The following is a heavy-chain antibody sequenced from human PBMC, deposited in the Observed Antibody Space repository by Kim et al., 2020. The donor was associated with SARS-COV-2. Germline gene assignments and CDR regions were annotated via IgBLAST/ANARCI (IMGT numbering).Heavy chain of an antibody. Sequence: ASVKVSCKASGYTFTSYAMNWVRQAPGQGLEWMGWINTNTGNPTYAQGFTGRFVFSLDTSVSTAYLQISSLKAEDTAVYYCAREKMITTTAGLGYWGQGTLVTVSS. CDR3: AREKMITTTAGLGY. V-gene: IGHV7-4-1*02. D-gene: IGHD3-22*01. CDR1: GYTFTSYA. CDR2: INTNTGNP. J-gene: IGHJ4*02.